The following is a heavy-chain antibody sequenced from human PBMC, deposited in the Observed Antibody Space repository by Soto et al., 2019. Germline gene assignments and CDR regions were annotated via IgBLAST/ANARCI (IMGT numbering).Heavy chain of an antibody. Sequence: PSETLSLTCTVSGGSISSGDYYWSWIRQPPGKGLEWIGYIYYSGSTYYNPSLKSRVTISVDTSKDQFSLKLSSVTAADTAVYYCARGAWIQLWSGIDYWGQGTLVTGLL. CDR1: GGSISSGDYY. J-gene: IGHJ4*02. CDR2: IYYSGST. CDR3: ARGAWIQLWSGIDY. V-gene: IGHV4-30-4*01. D-gene: IGHD5-18*01.